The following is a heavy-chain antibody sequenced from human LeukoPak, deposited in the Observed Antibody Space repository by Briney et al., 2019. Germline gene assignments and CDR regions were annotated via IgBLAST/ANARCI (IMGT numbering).Heavy chain of an antibody. D-gene: IGHD1-26*01. Sequence: SQTLSPTCTVSRASVSGSAYYWGWIRQPPGKGLEWIGNIYYSGSTNYNESLESRVTISIDTSKNQFSLKLNSVTAADTALYYCAKSGGYGLIDYWGQGTLVTVSS. V-gene: IGHV4-39*01. J-gene: IGHJ4*02. CDR2: IYYSGST. CDR1: RASVSGSAYY. CDR3: AKSGGYGLIDY.